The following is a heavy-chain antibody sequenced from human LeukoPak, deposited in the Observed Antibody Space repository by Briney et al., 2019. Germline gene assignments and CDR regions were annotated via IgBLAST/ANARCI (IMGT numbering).Heavy chain of an antibody. V-gene: IGHV4-34*01. Sequence: SETLSLTCAVYGGSFSGYYWSWIRQPPGKGLEWIGEINHSGSTNYNPSLKSRVTISVDTSKNQFSLKLSSVTAADTAVYYCAGVRRVREVVPRGDFDYWGQGTLVTVSS. CDR1: GGSFSGYY. J-gene: IGHJ4*02. CDR2: INHSGST. CDR3: AGVRRVREVVPRGDFDY. D-gene: IGHD2-2*01.